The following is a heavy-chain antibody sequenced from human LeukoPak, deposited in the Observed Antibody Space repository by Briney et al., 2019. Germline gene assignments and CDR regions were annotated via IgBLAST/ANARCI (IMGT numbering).Heavy chain of an antibody. D-gene: IGHD3-9*01. CDR2: IYYSGST. CDR3: AGGGDILTGYAVDY. J-gene: IGHJ4*02. CDR1: GGSISSSSYY. Sequence: SETLSLTCTVSGGSISSSSYYWGWIRQPPGKGLEWIGSIYYSGSTYYNPSLKSRVTISVDTSKNQFSLKLSSVTAADTAVYYCAGGGDILTGYAVDYWGQGTLVTVSS. V-gene: IGHV4-39*07.